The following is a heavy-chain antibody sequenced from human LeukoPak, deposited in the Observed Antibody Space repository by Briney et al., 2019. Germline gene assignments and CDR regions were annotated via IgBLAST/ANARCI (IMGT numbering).Heavy chain of an antibody. V-gene: IGHV3-30-3*01. CDR3: ARSPTLGTNWFDP. CDR1: GFTFSSYA. J-gene: IGHJ5*02. CDR2: ISYDGSNK. Sequence: GGSLRLSCAASGFTFSSYALPWVRQAPGKGLEWVAVISYDGSNKYYADSVKGRFTISRDNSKNTLYLQMNSLKPEDTAVRFCARSPTLGTNWFDPWGQGTLVTVSS. D-gene: IGHD1-7*01.